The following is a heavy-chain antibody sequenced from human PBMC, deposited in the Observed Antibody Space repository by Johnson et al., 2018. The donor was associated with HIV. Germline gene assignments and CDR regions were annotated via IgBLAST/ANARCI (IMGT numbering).Heavy chain of an antibody. CDR2: IKQDGSER. CDR1: GFTFSSYW. D-gene: IGHD1-26*01. CDR3: ARGDVGAFDI. Sequence: VQLVESGGGVVQPGRSLRLSCAASGFTFSSYWMTWVRQAPGKGLEWVANIKQDGSERYYVDSLKGRFTISRDNAKNSLYLQMNSLRAEDTAVFHCARGDVGAFDIWGQGTMVTVSS. J-gene: IGHJ3*02. V-gene: IGHV3-7*01.